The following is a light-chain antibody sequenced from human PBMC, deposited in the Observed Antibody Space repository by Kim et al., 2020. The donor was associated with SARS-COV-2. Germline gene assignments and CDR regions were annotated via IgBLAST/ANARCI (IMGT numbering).Light chain of an antibody. CDR1: QSVSSN. CDR2: GAS. Sequence: SPGARATLSCRASQSVSSNLAWYQQKPCQAPRLLIYGASTRATGIPARFSGSGSGTEFTRTSSSLRSGDFAVYYCQKYDNWPPNAFGGGTKGDI. V-gene: IGKV3-15*01. J-gene: IGKJ4*01. CDR3: QKYDNWPPNA.